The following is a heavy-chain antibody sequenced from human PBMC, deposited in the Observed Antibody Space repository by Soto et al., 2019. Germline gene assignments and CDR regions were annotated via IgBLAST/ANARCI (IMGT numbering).Heavy chain of an antibody. D-gene: IGHD6-13*01. CDR1: GGSISSSSYY. CDR2: IYYSGST. Sequence: PSETLSLTCTVSGGSISSSSYYWGWIRQPPGKGLEWIGSIYYSGSTYYNPSLKSRVTISVDTSKNQFSLKLSSVTAADTAVYYCARRIAAAKYSYYYGMDVWGQGTTVTV. J-gene: IGHJ6*02. V-gene: IGHV4-39*01. CDR3: ARRIAAAKYSYYYGMDV.